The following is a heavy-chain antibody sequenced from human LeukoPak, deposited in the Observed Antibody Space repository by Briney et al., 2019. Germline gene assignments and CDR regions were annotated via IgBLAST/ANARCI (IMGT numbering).Heavy chain of an antibody. J-gene: IGHJ4*02. CDR1: GFTINNYG. CDR2: ISYDGTNK. D-gene: IGHD3-10*01. Sequence: PGGSLRLSCAASGFTINNYGMHWVRQAPGKGLEWVAVISYDGTNKYYGDFVKGRFTISRDNSKNKLYLQTNSLRAEDTAVYYCAKSYGSGSYRIDYWGQGTLVTVSS. V-gene: IGHV3-30*18. CDR3: AKSYGSGSYRIDY.